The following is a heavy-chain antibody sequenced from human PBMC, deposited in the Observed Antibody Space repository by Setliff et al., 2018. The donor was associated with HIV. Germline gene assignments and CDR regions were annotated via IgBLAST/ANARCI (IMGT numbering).Heavy chain of an antibody. J-gene: IGHJ4*02. CDR2: VHYSGAA. CDR1: GDSISDNDFY. D-gene: IGHD5-18*01. CDR3: ARDGSYISRGY. V-gene: IGHV4-39*07. Sequence: SETLSLTCSLSGDSISDNDFYWGWIRQPPGKGLEWIGIVHYSGAAYYNPSPKSRVTISVDTSQNQFSLKLRSVTAEDTAVYYCARDGSYISRGYWGQGTLVTVSS.